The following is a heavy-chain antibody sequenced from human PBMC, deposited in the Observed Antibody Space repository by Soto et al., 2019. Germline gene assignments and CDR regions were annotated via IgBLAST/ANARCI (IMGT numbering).Heavy chain of an antibody. V-gene: IGHV1-8*01. Sequence: ASVKVSCKASGYTFTSYDINWVRQATGQGLEWMGWMNPNSGNTGYAQKFQGRVTMTRNTSISTAYMELSSLRSEDTAVYYCASSSLQIFGVVIMGSFDIWGQGTMVTVSS. J-gene: IGHJ3*02. D-gene: IGHD3-3*01. CDR3: ASSSLQIFGVVIMGSFDI. CDR2: MNPNSGNT. CDR1: GYTFTSYD.